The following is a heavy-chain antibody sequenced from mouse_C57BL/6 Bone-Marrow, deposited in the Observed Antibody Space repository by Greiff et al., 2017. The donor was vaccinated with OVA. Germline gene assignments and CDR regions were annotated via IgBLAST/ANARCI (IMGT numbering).Heavy chain of an antibody. J-gene: IGHJ3*01. V-gene: IGHV1-22*01. D-gene: IGHD2-4*01. Sequence: VQLKQSGPELVKPGASVKMSCKASGYTFTDYNMHWVKQSHGKSLEWIGYINPNNGGTSYNQKFKGKATLTVNKSSSPAYMELRSLTSEDSAVYYCARYDYDYDDGFAGWGKGTPVTVSA. CDR3: ARYDYDYDDGFAG. CDR1: GYTFTDYN. CDR2: INPNNGGT.